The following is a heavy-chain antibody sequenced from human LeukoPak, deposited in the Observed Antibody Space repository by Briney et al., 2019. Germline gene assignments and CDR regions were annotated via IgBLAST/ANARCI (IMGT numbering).Heavy chain of an antibody. CDR2: IYHSGST. D-gene: IGHD2-2*02. CDR1: GGSISSGGYS. J-gene: IGHJ5*02. Sequence: SQTLSLTCAVSGGSISSGGYSWSWIRQPPGKGLEWIGYIYHSGSTYYNPSLKSRVTISVDRSKNQFSLKLSSVTAADTAVYYCARVEGPYCSCTSCYSWFDPWGQGTLVTVSS. CDR3: ARVEGPYCSCTSCYSWFDP. V-gene: IGHV4-30-2*01.